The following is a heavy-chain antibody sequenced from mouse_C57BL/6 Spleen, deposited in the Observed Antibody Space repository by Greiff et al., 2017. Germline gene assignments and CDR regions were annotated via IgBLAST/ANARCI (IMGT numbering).Heavy chain of an antibody. J-gene: IGHJ3*01. Sequence: EVQRVESGGGLVKPGGSLKLSCAASGFTFSDYGMHWVRQAPEKGLEWVAYISSGSSTIYYADTVKGRFTISRDNAKNTLFLQMTSLRSEDTAMYYCARPYYGSSYVFAYWGQGTLVTVSA. CDR1: GFTFSDYG. CDR3: ARPYYGSSYVFAY. D-gene: IGHD1-1*01. CDR2: ISSGSSTI. V-gene: IGHV5-17*01.